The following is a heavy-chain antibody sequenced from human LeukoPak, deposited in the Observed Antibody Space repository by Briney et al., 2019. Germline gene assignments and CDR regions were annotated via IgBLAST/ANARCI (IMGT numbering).Heavy chain of an antibody. CDR1: GFTFSSYW. V-gene: IGHV3-7*01. D-gene: IGHD3-22*01. CDR3: AREGRGYKVAEFDY. J-gene: IGHJ4*02. Sequence: GGSLRLSCAASGFTFSSYWMSWVRQAPGKGLEWVANIKQDGSEKYYVDSVKGRFTISRDNAKNSLYLQMNSLRAEDTAVYYCAREGRGYKVAEFDYWGQGTLVTVSS. CDR2: IKQDGSEK.